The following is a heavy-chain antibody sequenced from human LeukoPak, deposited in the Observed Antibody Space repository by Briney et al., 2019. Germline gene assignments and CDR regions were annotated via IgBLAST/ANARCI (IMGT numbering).Heavy chain of an antibody. J-gene: IGHJ4*02. Sequence: ASVKVSCKASGYTFTRYPMHWVRQAPGQRLEWMGWINAGNGNTEYSQKFQGRVTITRDTSANTVYMELSSLRSEDTAVYYCARPYTTVLDFDHRGQGTLVTVSS. V-gene: IGHV1-3*01. CDR1: GYTFTRYP. D-gene: IGHD1-1*01. CDR3: ARPYTTVLDFDH. CDR2: INAGNGNT.